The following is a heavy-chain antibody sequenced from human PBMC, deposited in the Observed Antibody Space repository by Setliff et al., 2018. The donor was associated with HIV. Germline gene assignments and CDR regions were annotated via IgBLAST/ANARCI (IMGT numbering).Heavy chain of an antibody. Sequence: SETLSLTGGVSGFSISSRYYWGWFRQSPGKGLEWIGNIYHTGSSYYNPSLKSRVTISVDTSKNQFSLKLSSVTAADTAVYYCARDGYSSSWYVISGSFDYWGQGILVTVSS. CDR3: ARDGYSSSWYVISGSFDY. D-gene: IGHD6-13*01. CDR2: IYHTGSS. CDR1: GFSISSRYY. J-gene: IGHJ4*02. V-gene: IGHV4-38-2*02.